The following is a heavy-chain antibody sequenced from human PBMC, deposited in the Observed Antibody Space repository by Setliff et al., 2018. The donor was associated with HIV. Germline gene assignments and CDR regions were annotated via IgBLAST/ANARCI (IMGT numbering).Heavy chain of an antibody. CDR2: FSPRGRT. V-gene: IGHV4-38-2*01. CDR3: ASTTSGVSGSYPAHAFDI. J-gene: IGHJ3*02. CDR1: DYSISSDYY. D-gene: IGHD3-10*01. Sequence: PSETLSLTCAVSDYSISSDYYWGWIRQPPGKGLEWIGSFSPRGRTYQNASLKSRVTIPVDRSKNQFSLKLTSVTAADTAIYYCASTTSGVSGSYPAHAFDIWGQGTMVTVSS.